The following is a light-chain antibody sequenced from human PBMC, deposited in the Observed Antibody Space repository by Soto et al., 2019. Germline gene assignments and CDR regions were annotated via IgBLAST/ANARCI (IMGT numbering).Light chain of an antibody. Sequence: EIVLTQSPGTLSLSPGERATLSCRASQSVSSSYLAWYQQKPGQAPRLLIDGASSRATGIPDTFIGSGSGKDFALTISRLEPEYLAAYYCQQYGSSPLLTFGPVTKVYI. CDR3: QQYGSSPLLT. CDR2: GAS. J-gene: IGKJ3*01. CDR1: QSVSSSY. V-gene: IGKV3-20*01.